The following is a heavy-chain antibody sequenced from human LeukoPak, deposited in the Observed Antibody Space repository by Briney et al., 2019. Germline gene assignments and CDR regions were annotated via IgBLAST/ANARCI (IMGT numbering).Heavy chain of an antibody. V-gene: IGHV4-59*11. Sequence: PSETLSLTSTVPGGSISSHFWSWIRQPPGKGLGWIGYIYYSGSTNYNPSIKSRVTISVDTSKHQFSRKLSSVTAADTAVYYCARDFSPVVSYWYFDLWGRGTLVTVSS. CDR2: IYYSGST. J-gene: IGHJ2*01. CDR1: GGSISSHF. D-gene: IGHD4-23*01. CDR3: ARDFSPVVSYWYFDL.